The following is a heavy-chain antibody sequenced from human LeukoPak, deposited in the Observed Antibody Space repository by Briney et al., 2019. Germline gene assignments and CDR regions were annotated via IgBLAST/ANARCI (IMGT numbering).Heavy chain of an antibody. CDR2: ISSSSSYI. CDR3: SGYYDSSGYHNAFDI. D-gene: IGHD3-22*01. CDR1: GITFSSYS. J-gene: IGHJ3*02. Sequence: GGSLRLSCAASGITFSSYSMDWVRQAPGKGLEWVSSISSSSSYIYYADSVKGRFTIPRDNAKNSLYLQMNSLRAEDTAVYYCSGYYDSSGYHNAFDIWGQGTMVTVSS. V-gene: IGHV3-21*01.